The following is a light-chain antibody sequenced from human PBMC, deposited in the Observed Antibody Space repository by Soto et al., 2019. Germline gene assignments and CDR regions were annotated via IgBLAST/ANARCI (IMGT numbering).Light chain of an antibody. CDR2: AAS. V-gene: IGKV3D-15*01. CDR3: QEYSKWPLFT. Sequence: EIVVTQSPGILSVSPGDRATLSCRASQSVGRNLAWYQQKPGQAPTLLIYAASTRATVLPARFSGSVSGTDFTLTISSLQSEDFAVYYCQEYSKWPLFTFGPGTRVDIK. J-gene: IGKJ3*01. CDR1: QSVGRN.